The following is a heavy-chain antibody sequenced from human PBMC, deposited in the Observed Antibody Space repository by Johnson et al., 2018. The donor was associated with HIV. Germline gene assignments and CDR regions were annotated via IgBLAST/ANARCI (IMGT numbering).Heavy chain of an antibody. V-gene: IGHV3-66*01. CDR2: IYSGGST. CDR1: GFTVSSNY. CDR3: ARGPVMVRGVTDAFDI. J-gene: IGHJ3*02. D-gene: IGHD3-10*01. Sequence: VQLVESGGGLVQPGGSLSLSCAASGFTVSSNYMSWVRQAPGKGLASVSVIYSGGSTYYADSVKARFPISRDNSKNTRYLQMNSLRAEETAVYYCARGPVMVRGVTDAFDIWGQGTMVTVSS.